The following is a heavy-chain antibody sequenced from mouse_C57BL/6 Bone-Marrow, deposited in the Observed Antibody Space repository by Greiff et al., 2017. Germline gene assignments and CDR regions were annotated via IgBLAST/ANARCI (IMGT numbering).Heavy chain of an antibody. CDR1: GFTFSDYY. CDR2: ISNGGGST. J-gene: IGHJ4*01. Sequence: EVMLVESGGGLVQPGGSLKLSCAASGFTFSDYYMYWVRQTPEKRLEWVAYISNGGGSTYYPDTVKGRFTISRDNAKNTLYLQMSRLKSEDTAMYYCARHPYYGSSYWYAMDYWGQGTSVTVSS. V-gene: IGHV5-12*01. D-gene: IGHD1-1*01. CDR3: ARHPYYGSSYWYAMDY.